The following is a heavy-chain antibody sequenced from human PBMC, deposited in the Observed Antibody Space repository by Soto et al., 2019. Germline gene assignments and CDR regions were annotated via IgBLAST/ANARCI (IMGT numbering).Heavy chain of an antibody. CDR2: VLQTGSST. V-gene: IGHV3-23*01. Sequence: GSLRLSCAASGFTFSTYTMSWVRQPPGKGLEWVSAVLQTGSSTFYADSVKGRFTISRDNSKNTLYLQMNNLRAEDTAIYYCAKDFTPDGYWDFDYWGQGTLVTVSS. CDR3: AKDFTPDGYWDFDY. D-gene: IGHD4-17*01. CDR1: GFTFSTYT. J-gene: IGHJ4*02.